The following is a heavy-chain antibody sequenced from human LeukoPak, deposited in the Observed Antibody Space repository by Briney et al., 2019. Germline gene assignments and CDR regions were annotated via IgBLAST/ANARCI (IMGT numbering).Heavy chain of an antibody. CDR2: ITDSGGST. V-gene: IGHV3-23*01. CDR3: AKGSSSSRPYYFEY. Sequence: GGSLRLSCAASGFTFSSYAMSWVRQAPGKGLEWVSAITDSGGSTYYADSAKGRFTISRDNSKNTLYLHMDSLRAEDTAVYYCAKGSSSSRPYYFEYWGRGTLVTVSS. CDR1: GFTFSSYA. D-gene: IGHD6-6*01. J-gene: IGHJ4*02.